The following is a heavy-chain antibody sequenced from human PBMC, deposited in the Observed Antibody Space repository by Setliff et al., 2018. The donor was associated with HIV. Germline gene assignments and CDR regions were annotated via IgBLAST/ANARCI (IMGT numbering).Heavy chain of an antibody. CDR3: ARQTYKSGRYDS. J-gene: IGHJ5*01. Sequence: SETLSLTCGVSGYSIRSGYYWGWIRQPPGRGLEWIGSIYESGSPYYNSSLKSRVTISVDTSKNQFSLNLSSVTAADTAVYYCARQTYKSGRYDSWGQGTLVTVSS. V-gene: IGHV4-38-2*01. CDR1: GYSIRSGYY. CDR2: IYESGSP. D-gene: IGHD3-3*01.